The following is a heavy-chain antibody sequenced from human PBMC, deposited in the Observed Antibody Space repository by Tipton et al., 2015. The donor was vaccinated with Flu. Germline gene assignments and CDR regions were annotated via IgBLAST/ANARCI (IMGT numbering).Heavy chain of an antibody. CDR1: GGYVSSGSYY. D-gene: IGHD2-2*01. CDR2: IYSTGMT. Sequence: TLSLTCSVSGGYVSSGSYYWSWIRQPAGKALEWIGRIYSTGMTKYNPSLKSQVTMSVDSSKSQFSLKLTFVTAADTAVYYCGGSRIGYIDLWGQGTLVTVSS. CDR3: GGSRIGYIDL. J-gene: IGHJ4*02. V-gene: IGHV4-61*02.